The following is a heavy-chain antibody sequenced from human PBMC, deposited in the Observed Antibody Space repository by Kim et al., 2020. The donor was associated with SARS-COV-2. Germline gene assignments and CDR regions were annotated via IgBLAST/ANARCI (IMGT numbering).Heavy chain of an antibody. D-gene: IGHD6-13*01. Sequence: GGSLRLSCAASGFTFSSYAMHWVRQAPGKGLEWVAVISYDGSNKYYADSVKGRFTISRDNSKNTLYLRMNSLRAEDTAVYYCARGAGIAAIGYWGQGTLV. CDR1: GFTFSSYA. CDR3: ARGAGIAAIGY. V-gene: IGHV3-30*04. J-gene: IGHJ4*02. CDR2: ISYDGSNK.